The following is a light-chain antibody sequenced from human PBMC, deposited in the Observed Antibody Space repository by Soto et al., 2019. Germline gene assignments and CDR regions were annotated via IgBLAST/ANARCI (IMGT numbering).Light chain of an antibody. V-gene: IGLV2-14*01. Sequence: QSALTQPASVSGSPGQSITISCTGTRNDIGGYNYVSWYQQHPGRAPKLLIFDVSHRPSGVSDRFSGSRSGNTASLTISGLQAEDEADYYCSSYTSTSTLGVFGGGTKLTVL. CDR2: DVS. CDR1: RNDIGGYNY. CDR3: SSYTSTSTLGV. J-gene: IGLJ3*02.